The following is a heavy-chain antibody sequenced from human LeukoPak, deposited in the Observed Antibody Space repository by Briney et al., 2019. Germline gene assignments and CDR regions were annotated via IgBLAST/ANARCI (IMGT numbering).Heavy chain of an antibody. V-gene: IGHV3-48*03. CDR1: GFKFGDYA. Sequence: GGSLRLSCRGSGFKFGDYAMNWVRQAPGKGLEWVSYISSSGSTIYYADSVKGRFTISRDNAKNSLYLQMNSLRAEDTAVYYCAELGITMIGGVWGKGTTVTISS. D-gene: IGHD3-10*02. CDR2: ISSSGSTI. CDR3: AELGITMIGGV. J-gene: IGHJ6*04.